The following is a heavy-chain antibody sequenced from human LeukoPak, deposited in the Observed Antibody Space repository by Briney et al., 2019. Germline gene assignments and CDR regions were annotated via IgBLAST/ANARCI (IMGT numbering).Heavy chain of an antibody. Sequence: GGSLRLSCAASGFTFSSYGMHWVRQAPGKGLEWVAFIRYDGSNKYYADSVKGRFTISRDNSKNTLYLQMNSLRSEDTAVYYCARDPGSGSYYVYWGQGTLVTVSS. V-gene: IGHV3-30*02. CDR2: IRYDGSNK. CDR3: ARDPGSGSYYVY. D-gene: IGHD1-26*01. CDR1: GFTFSSYG. J-gene: IGHJ4*02.